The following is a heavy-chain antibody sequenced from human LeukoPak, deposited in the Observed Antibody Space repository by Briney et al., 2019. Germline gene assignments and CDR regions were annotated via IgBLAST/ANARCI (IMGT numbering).Heavy chain of an antibody. Sequence: GGSLRLSCAASGFTFDDYAMHWVRQAPGKGLEWVSGISWNSGSIGYADSVKGRCTISRDNAKNSLYLQMNSLRAEDTAVYYCARGVGSGSRLRAGDYWGQGTLVTVSS. CDR1: GFTFDDYA. V-gene: IGHV3-9*01. CDR2: ISWNSGSI. CDR3: ARGVGSGSRLRAGDY. D-gene: IGHD1-26*01. J-gene: IGHJ4*02.